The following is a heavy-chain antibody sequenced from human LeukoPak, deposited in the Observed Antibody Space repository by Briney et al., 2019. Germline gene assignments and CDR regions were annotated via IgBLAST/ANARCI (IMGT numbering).Heavy chain of an antibody. Sequence: PGGSLRLSCAASGFTFSSYAMHWVRQAPGKGLEWVAVISYDGSNKYYADSVKGRFTISRDNSKNTLYLQMNSLRAEDTAVYYCARDWRSSGWYHFDYWGQGTLATVSS. CDR2: ISYDGSNK. V-gene: IGHV3-30-3*01. CDR1: GFTFSSYA. J-gene: IGHJ4*02. D-gene: IGHD6-19*01. CDR3: ARDWRSSGWYHFDY.